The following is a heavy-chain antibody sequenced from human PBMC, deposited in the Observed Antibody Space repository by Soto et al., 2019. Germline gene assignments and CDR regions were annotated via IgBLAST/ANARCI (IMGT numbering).Heavy chain of an antibody. V-gene: IGHV1-3*01. CDR2: INAGNGNT. J-gene: IGHJ5*02. CDR1: GYTFTSYA. CDR3: ARDNLEYQLPPYLTWFDP. Sequence: ASVKVSCKASGYTFTSYAMHWVRQAPGQRLEWMGWINAGNGNTKYSQKFQGRVTITRDTSASTAYMELSSLRSEDTAVYYCARDNLEYQLPPYLTWFDPWGQGTLVTVSS. D-gene: IGHD2-2*01.